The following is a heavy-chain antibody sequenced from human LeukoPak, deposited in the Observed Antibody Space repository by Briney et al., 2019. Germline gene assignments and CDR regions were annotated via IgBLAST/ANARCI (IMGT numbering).Heavy chain of an antibody. D-gene: IGHD3-16*02. J-gene: IGHJ3*02. CDR3: ARRRDYVWGSYRYAFDI. Sequence: SETLSLTCTVSGGSISTYYWSWIRQPPGKGLEWIGYISYSGNTNYNPSLKSRVTMSVDTSKNQFSLKLSSVTAADTAVYYCARRRDYVWGSYRYAFDIWGQGTMVSVSS. CDR2: ISYSGNT. V-gene: IGHV4-59*01. CDR1: GGSISTYY.